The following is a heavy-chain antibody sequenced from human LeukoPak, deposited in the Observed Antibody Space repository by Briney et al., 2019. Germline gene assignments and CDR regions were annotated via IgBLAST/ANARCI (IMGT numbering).Heavy chain of an antibody. D-gene: IGHD6-19*01. J-gene: IGHJ6*02. CDR2: ISSYNDNT. V-gene: IGHV1-18*01. CDR3: AGGSNNEQWPAPPYGMDV. CDR1: GYSFSNYG. Sequence: ASVKVSCKASGYSFSNYGISWVRQAPGQGLEWMGWISSYNDNTHYAQKFRGRVNMTTDTSTSTAYMELRSLRSDDTAVYYCAGGSNNEQWPAPPYGMDVWGPGTTVTVSS.